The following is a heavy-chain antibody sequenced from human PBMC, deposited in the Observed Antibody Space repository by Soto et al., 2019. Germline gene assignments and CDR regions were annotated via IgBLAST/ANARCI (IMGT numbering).Heavy chain of an antibody. CDR3: TRQDLSSGCDY. V-gene: IGHV5-51*01. CDR1: GYPFSTYW. Sequence: ESLRVYCQGCGYPFSTYWIVWTLQMPGKGLEWMGIIYPADSDTRYSPSFKGLVTISVDKSISNAYLQWSSLKASDTAIYYCTRQDLSSGCDYWGQGTLVTVSS. J-gene: IGHJ4*02. D-gene: IGHD3-22*01. CDR2: IYPADSDT.